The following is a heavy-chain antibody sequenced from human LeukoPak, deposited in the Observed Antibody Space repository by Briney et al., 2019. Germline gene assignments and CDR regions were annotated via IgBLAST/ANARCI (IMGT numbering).Heavy chain of an antibody. CDR1: GFTFSSYE. CDR2: ISSSGSTI. CDR3: ARDPHTAMVPWYMDV. D-gene: IGHD5-18*01. Sequence: PGGSLTLSCAASGFTFSSYEMNRVRQAPGKGLEWASYISSSGSTIYYADSVKGRFTISRDNAKNSLYLQMNSLRAEDTAVYYCARDPHTAMVPWYMDVWGKGTTVTVSS. V-gene: IGHV3-48*03. J-gene: IGHJ6*03.